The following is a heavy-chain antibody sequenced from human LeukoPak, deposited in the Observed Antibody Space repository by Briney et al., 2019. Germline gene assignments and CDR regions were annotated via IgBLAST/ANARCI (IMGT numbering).Heavy chain of an antibody. D-gene: IGHD3-22*01. J-gene: IGHJ4*02. CDR3: ARVRRSGSYPSYFDY. CDR1: GGSVSSYY. CDR2: IYYSGST. V-gene: IGHV4-59*02. Sequence: SETLSLTCTVSGGSVSSYYWSWIRQPPEKGLEWIGYIYYSGSTSYNPSLKSRVSISVDMSNNQFSLKLTSVTAADTAVYYCARVRRSGSYPSYFDYWGQGTLVTVSS.